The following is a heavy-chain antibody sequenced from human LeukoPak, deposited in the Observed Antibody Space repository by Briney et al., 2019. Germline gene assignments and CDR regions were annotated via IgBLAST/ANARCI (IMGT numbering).Heavy chain of an antibody. J-gene: IGHJ4*02. V-gene: IGHV3-23*01. CDR2: ISGSGENT. D-gene: IGHD5-24*01. CDR3: ANGRGPNTGPTLDY. CDR1: GLTFSSSS. Sequence: GGSLRLSCAASGLTFSSSSMTWVRQAPGKGLEWVSCISGSGENTFYADSVRGRFTISRDNSKNTLFLQLNSLRAEDTAIYYCANGRGPNTGPTLDYWGQGTLVTVPS.